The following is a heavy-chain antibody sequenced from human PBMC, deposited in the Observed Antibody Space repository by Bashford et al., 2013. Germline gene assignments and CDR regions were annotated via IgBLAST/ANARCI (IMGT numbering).Heavy chain of an antibody. CDR2: INPNSGGT. J-gene: IGHJ4*02. CDR3: ARQAGGTFYHDS. CDR1: GYTFTGYY. Sequence: ASVKVSCKASGYTFTGYYMHWVRQAPGQGLEWMGWINPNSGGTNYAQKFQGRVTMTRDTSISTAYMELSRLRAEDTAVYYCARQAGGTFYHDSWGPGTLVTVSS. V-gene: IGHV1-2*02. D-gene: IGHD1-26*01.